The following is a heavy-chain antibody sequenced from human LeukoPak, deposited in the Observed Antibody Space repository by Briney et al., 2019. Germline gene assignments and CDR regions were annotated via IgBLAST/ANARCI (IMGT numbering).Heavy chain of an antibody. J-gene: IGHJ4*02. D-gene: IGHD6-19*01. CDR2: IIPIFGTA. CDR1: GGTFSSYA. Sequence: SVKVSCKASGGTFSSYAISWVRQAPGQGLEWMGGIIPIFGTANYAQRFQGRVTITTDESTSTAYMELSSLRSEDTAVYYCARGVAGRPYYFDYWGQGTLVTVSS. V-gene: IGHV1-69*05. CDR3: ARGVAGRPYYFDY.